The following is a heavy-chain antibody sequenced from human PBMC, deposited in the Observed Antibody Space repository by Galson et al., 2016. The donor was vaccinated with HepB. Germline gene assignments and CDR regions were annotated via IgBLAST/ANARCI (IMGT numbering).Heavy chain of an antibody. CDR1: GFIFSTYW. V-gene: IGHV3-7*01. CDR3: AREGLADGSYFDY. J-gene: IGHJ4*02. CDR2: IKEDGTEK. Sequence: SLRLSCAASGFIFSTYWMNWVRQAPGKGLEWVANIKEDGTEKCYADSVKGRFTISRDNARNSLYLQMNSLRAEDTGIYYCAREGLADGSYFDYWGRGTLVTVS. D-gene: IGHD5-24*01.